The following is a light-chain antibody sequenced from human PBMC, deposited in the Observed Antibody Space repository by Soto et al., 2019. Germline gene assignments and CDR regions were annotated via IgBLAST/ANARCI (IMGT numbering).Light chain of an antibody. V-gene: IGKV1D-13*01. Sequence: AILLPQSPSSLSASVGDRVTITCRASQGIDSSFAWYQQKPGKAPKLLIYAASSLQSGVPSRFSGSGSRTDFTLTISYLQSEDFGTYYCQQFYNYPRTFGQGTKVDIK. CDR3: QQFYNYPRT. CDR2: AAS. CDR1: QGIDSS. J-gene: IGKJ1*01.